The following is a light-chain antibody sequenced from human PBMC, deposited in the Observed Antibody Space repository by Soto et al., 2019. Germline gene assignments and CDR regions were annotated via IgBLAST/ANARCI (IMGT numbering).Light chain of an antibody. CDR3: QQYGSSPLT. V-gene: IGKV3-20*01. CDR2: GAS. J-gene: IGKJ4*01. Sequence: EIVLTQSPTTLSLSHGERATLSCRASQSVSTFLAWYQHKPGQAPRLLIYGASNRATGIPDRFSGSVSGTGFTLTISRLEPEDFAVYYCQQYGSSPLTFGGGTKVDIK. CDR1: QSVSTF.